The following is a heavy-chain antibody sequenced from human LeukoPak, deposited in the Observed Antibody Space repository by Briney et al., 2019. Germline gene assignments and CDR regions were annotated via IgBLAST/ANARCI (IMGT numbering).Heavy chain of an antibody. CDR1: GYIFTGYY. CDR3: ARERTDFWSGSDYYGMDV. CDR2: INPNSGGT. D-gene: IGHD3-3*01. J-gene: IGHJ6*02. V-gene: IGHV1-2*02. Sequence: ASVKVSCKASGYIFTGYYMHWVRQAPGQGLEWMGWINPNSGGTNYAQKFQGRVTMTRDTSISTAYMELSRLRSDDTAVYYCARERTDFWSGSDYYGMDVWGQGTTVTVSS.